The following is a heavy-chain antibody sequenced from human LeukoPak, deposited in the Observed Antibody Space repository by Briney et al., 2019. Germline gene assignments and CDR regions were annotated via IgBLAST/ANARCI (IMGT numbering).Heavy chain of an antibody. J-gene: IGHJ4*02. D-gene: IGHD4-17*01. CDR2: IDSDDDK. CDR3: ARIAAYGDYYFDY. CDR1: GFSLITSGMC. Sequence: GRAPVKPTQTLTLTCTFSGFSLITSGMCVRCIRQPPGMALELLALIDSDDDKYYSTSLKTTLTISKDTFKNQVVLTMTNMDPVDTATYYCARIAAYGDYYFDYWGQGTLVTVSS. V-gene: IGHV2-70*01.